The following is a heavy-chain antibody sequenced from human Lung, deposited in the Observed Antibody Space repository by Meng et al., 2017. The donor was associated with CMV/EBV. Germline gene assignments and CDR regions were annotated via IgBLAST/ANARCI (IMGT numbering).Heavy chain of an antibody. CDR1: GFTFANAW. Sequence: GGSXRLSCAASGFTFANAWMSWVRQAPGKGLEWVGRIKRKIDGETTDYAAPVKGRFTISRDDSTNTLYLQMNSLKTEDTAVYYCTTDQCSSTSCSIRAPGYXGQGXLVTVSS. J-gene: IGHJ4*02. V-gene: IGHV3-15*01. CDR2: IKRKIDGETT. D-gene: IGHD2-2*01. CDR3: TTDQCSSTSCSIRAPGY.